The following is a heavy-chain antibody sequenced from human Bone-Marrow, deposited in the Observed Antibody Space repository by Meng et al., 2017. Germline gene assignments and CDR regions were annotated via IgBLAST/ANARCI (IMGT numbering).Heavy chain of an antibody. J-gene: IGHJ4*02. CDR3: ARDGVVVAATTFYY. D-gene: IGHD2-15*01. Sequence: SETLSLTCAVYGGSFSGYYWSWIRQPPGKGLEWIGEINHSGSTNYNPSLKSRVTISVDTSKNQFSLKLSSVTAADTAVYYCARDGVVVAATTFYYWGQGTLVTVSS. V-gene: IGHV4-34*01. CDR2: INHSGST. CDR1: GGSFSGYY.